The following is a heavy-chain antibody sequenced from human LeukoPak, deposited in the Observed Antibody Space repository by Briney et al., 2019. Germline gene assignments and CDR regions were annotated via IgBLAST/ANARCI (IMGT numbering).Heavy chain of an antibody. Sequence: GGSLRLSCAASRFTFSTYGMHWVRQAPGKGLEWVAVISYDGSNKYYADSLKGRFAISRDNSKNTLYLQMNSLRAKDTAMYYCARSGETNWFDPWGQGTLVTVSS. J-gene: IGHJ5*02. V-gene: IGHV3-30*03. CDR3: ARSGETNWFDP. CDR1: RFTFSTYG. D-gene: IGHD3-10*01. CDR2: ISYDGSNK.